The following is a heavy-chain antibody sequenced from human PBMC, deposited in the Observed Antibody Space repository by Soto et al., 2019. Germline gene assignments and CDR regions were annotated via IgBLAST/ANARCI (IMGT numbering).Heavy chain of an antibody. CDR3: ARDPLCSTAMVLWYFDL. CDR2: ISYDGSNK. V-gene: IGHV3-30-3*01. D-gene: IGHD5-18*01. CDR1: GFTFSSYA. Sequence: QVQLVESGGGVVQPGRSLRLSCAASGFTFSSYAMHWVRQAPGKGLEWVAVISYDGSNKYYADSVKGRFTISRDNSKNTRYLQMNSLRAEDTAVYYCARDPLCSTAMVLWYFDLWGRGTLVTVSS. J-gene: IGHJ2*01.